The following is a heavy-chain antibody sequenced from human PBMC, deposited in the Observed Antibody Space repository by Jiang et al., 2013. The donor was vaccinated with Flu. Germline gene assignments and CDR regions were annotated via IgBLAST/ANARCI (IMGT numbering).Heavy chain of an antibody. D-gene: IGHD2-15*01. CDR1: GGSISSRVTT. Sequence: SGGSISSRVTTGGWIRQPPGKGLEWIGSIYYSGSTYYNPSLKSRVTISVDTSKNQFSLKLSSVTAADTAVYYCASGRVGRGYYYYYMDVWGKGTTVTVSS. J-gene: IGHJ6*03. CDR2: IYYSGST. CDR3: ASGRVGRGYYYYYMDV. V-gene: IGHV4-39*07.